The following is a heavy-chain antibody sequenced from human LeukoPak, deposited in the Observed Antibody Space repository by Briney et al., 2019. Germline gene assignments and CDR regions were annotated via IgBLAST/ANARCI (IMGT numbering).Heavy chain of an antibody. D-gene: IGHD2-2*01. Sequence: GGSLRLSCAASGFTFSSYAMSWVRQAPGKGLEWVSATSGSGGSTYYADSVKGRFTISRDNSKNTLYLQMHSLRAEDTALYYCAKGISTSCYDGLDIWGQGTLVTVSS. CDR2: TSGSGGST. CDR3: AKGISTSCYDGLDI. V-gene: IGHV3-23*01. CDR1: GFTFSSYA. J-gene: IGHJ3*02.